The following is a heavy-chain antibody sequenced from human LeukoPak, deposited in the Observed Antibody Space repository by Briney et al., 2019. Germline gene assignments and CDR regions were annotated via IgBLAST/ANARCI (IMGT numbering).Heavy chain of an antibody. CDR3: ARVVIRSTRYYYYYMDV. J-gene: IGHJ6*03. D-gene: IGHD3-22*01. CDR2: IKQDGSEK. CDR1: GFTFSSYW. V-gene: IGHV3-7*01. Sequence: GGSLRLSCAASGFTFSSYWMSWVRQAPGKGLEWVANIKQDGSEKYYVDSVKGRFTISRDNAKNSLYLQMNSLRAEDTAVYYCARVVIRSTRYYYYYMDVWGKGTTVTVSS.